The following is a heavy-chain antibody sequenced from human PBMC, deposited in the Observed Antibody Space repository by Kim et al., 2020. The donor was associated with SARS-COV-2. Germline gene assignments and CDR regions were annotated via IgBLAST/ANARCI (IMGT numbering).Heavy chain of an antibody. CDR1: GFTFSSYG. Sequence: GGSLRLSCAASGFTFSSYGMHWVRQAPGKGLEWVAVISYDGSNKYYADSVKGRFTISRDNSKNTLYLQMNSLRAEDTAVYYCAKEGGPYGDYWFDPWGQG. V-gene: IGHV3-30*18. J-gene: IGHJ5*02. D-gene: IGHD4-17*01. CDR2: ISYDGSNK. CDR3: AKEGGPYGDYWFDP.